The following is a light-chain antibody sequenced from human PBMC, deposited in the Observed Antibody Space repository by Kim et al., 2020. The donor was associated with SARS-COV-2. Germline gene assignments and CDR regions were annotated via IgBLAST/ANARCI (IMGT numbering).Light chain of an antibody. V-gene: IGKV3-11*01. CDR3: QQRDTWPGT. CDR1: QSISSY. Sequence: IVLTQSPATLSLSPGERATLSCRASQSISSYLAWYQQKPGQAPRLLIYDASNRATGIPARFSGSGSGTDFTLTISSLEPEDFALYYCQQRDTWPGTFGQGTKVDIK. J-gene: IGKJ1*01. CDR2: DAS.